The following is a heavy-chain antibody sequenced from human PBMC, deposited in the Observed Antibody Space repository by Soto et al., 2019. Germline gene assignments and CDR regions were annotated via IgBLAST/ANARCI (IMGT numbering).Heavy chain of an antibody. J-gene: IGHJ6*02. D-gene: IGHD6-13*01. V-gene: IGHV1-3*01. Sequence: ASVKVSCKASGYTFTSYAMHWVRQAPGQRLEWMGWINAGNGNTKYSQKFQGRVTITRDTSVSTAYMELSSLRSEDTAVYYCASSAAGNYYYYYGMDVWGQGTTVTVSS. CDR1: GYTFTSYA. CDR3: ASSAAGNYYYYYGMDV. CDR2: INAGNGNT.